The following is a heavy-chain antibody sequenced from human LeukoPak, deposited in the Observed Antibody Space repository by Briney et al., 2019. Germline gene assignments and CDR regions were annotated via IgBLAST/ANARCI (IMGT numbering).Heavy chain of an antibody. V-gene: IGHV1-2*06. CDR2: INPNSGGT. CDR1: GYTFTGYY. CDR3: ARGSPGYDSSGYYYESQRVFDY. Sequence: GASVKVSCKASGYTFTGYYKHWVRQAPGQGLEWMGRINPNSGGTNYAQKFQGRVTMTRDTSISTAYMELSRLRSDDTAVYYCARGSPGYDSSGYYYESQRVFDYWGQGTLVTVSS. D-gene: IGHD3-22*01. J-gene: IGHJ4*02.